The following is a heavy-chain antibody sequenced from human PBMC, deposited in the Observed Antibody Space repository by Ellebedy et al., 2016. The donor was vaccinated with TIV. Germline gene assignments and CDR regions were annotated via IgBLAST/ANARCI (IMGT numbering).Heavy chain of an antibody. CDR1: GYMFTSYS. Sequence: ASVKVSCXASGYMFTSYSINWVRQAPGQGLEWMGRISGYNGNTHYAQRFQGRVTMTIDTSATTAYMELRSLRSDDTAVYFCARGNINNWFDPWGQGTLVTVSS. CDR2: ISGYNGNT. CDR3: ARGNINNWFDP. D-gene: IGHD4-11*01. J-gene: IGHJ5*02. V-gene: IGHV1-18*04.